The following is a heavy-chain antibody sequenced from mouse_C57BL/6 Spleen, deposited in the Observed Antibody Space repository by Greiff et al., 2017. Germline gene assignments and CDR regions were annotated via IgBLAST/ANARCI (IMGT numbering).Heavy chain of an antibody. CDR1: RYTFTDYY. CDR2: INPNNGGT. CDR3: ARNGIYYKANDY. D-gene: IGHD2-1*01. V-gene: IGHV1-26*01. Sequence: VQLQQSGPELVKPGASVKISCKASRYTFTDYYMNWVKQSHGKSLEWIGDINPNNGGTSYNQKFKGKATLTVDKSSSTAYMELRSLTSEDSAVYYCARNGIYYKANDYWGQGTTLTVSS. J-gene: IGHJ2*01.